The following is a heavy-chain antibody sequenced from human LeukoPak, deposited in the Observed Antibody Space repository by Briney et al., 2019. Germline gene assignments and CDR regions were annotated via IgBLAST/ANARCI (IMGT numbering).Heavy chain of an antibody. CDR3: ATTSYSSGWLEYFQH. D-gene: IGHD6-19*01. Sequence: GVSLRLSCAASGFTFSDYYKSWIRQAPGKGLEWVSYISSSGSTIYYADSVKGRFTISRDNAKNSLYLQMNSLRAEDTAVYYCATTSYSSGWLEYFQHWGQGTLVTVSS. CDR1: GFTFSDYY. J-gene: IGHJ1*01. V-gene: IGHV3-11*01. CDR2: ISSSGSTI.